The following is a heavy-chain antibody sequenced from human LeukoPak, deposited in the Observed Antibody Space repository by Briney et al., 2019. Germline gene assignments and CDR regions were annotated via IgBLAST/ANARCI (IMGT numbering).Heavy chain of an antibody. CDR1: GGSISSYY. V-gene: IGHV4-59*01. D-gene: IGHD5-18*01. J-gene: IGHJ4*02. Sequence: SETLSLTCTVSGGSISSYYWSWIRQPPGKGLEWIGYIYYSESTNYNPSLKSRVTISVDTSKNQFSLKLSSVTAADTAVYYCARGQLEGGYIYDYYFDYWGQGTLVTVSS. CDR3: ARGQLEGGYIYDYYFDY. CDR2: IYYSEST.